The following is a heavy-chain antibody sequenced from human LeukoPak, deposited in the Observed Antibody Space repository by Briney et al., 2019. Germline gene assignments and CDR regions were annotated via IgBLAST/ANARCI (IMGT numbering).Heavy chain of an antibody. CDR2: INAGNGNT. Sequence: ASVKVSCKASGYTFTSFAIHWVRQAPGHRLEWMVWINAGNGNTKYSQKFPGRVTISMDTSASTAYMELSSLRSEDTVFFFKQKTAYDILTGEIHNWFDPWGQGTLVTVSS. CDR3: QKTAYDILTGEIHNWFDP. CDR1: GYTFTSFA. J-gene: IGHJ5*02. V-gene: IGHV1-3*01. D-gene: IGHD3-9*01.